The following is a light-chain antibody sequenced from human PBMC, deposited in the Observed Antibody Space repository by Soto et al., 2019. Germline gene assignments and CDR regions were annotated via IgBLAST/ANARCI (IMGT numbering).Light chain of an antibody. V-gene: IGKV3-20*01. CDR3: QQYDSSPFT. CDR1: HSVSSSY. Sequence: EIVLSQSPGTLSLSPGERATLACRASHSVSSSYLAWYQQKPGQAPRLLIYGASSRATGIPDRFSGSGSGTDFTLTTSRLEPEDFAVYYCQQYDSSPFTFGPGTKVDIK. J-gene: IGKJ3*01. CDR2: GAS.